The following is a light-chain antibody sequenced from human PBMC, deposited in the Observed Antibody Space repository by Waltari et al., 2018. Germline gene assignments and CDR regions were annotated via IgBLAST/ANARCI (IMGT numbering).Light chain of an antibody. V-gene: IGLV2-14*01. CDR2: EVS. CDR1: SSDVGGYNY. CDR3: SSYTSSSTLDVV. J-gene: IGLJ2*01. Sequence: QSALTQPASVSGSPGQSITISCTGTSSDVGGYNYVSWYQQHPGKAPKLMNYEVSNRPSGVSNRFSGSKSGNTASLTISGLQAEDEADYYCSSYTSSSTLDVVFGGGTKLTVL.